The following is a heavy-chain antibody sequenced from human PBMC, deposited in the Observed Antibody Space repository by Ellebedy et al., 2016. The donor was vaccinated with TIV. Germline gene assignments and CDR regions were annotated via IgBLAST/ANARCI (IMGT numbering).Heavy chain of an antibody. J-gene: IGHJ4*02. CDR3: ARDPANYDYGDYATYFDY. Sequence: SVKVSCXASGGTFSSYAISWVRQAPGQGLEWMGGIIPIFGTANYAQKFQGRVTITADKSTSTAYMELSSLRSDDTAVYYCARDPANYDYGDYATYFDYWGQGTLVTVSS. CDR1: GGTFSSYA. V-gene: IGHV1-69*06. CDR2: IIPIFGTA. D-gene: IGHD4-17*01.